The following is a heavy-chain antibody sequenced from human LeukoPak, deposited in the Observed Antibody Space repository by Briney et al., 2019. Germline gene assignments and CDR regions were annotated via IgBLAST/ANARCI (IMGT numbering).Heavy chain of an antibody. CDR3: ARDANDFWSGYSDY. CDR1: GGSISSGSYY. CDR2: IYTSGST. V-gene: IGHV4-61*02. J-gene: IGHJ4*02. Sequence: SQTLSLTCTVSGGSISSGSYYWSWIRQPARKGLEWIRRIYTSGSTNYNPSLKSRVTISVDTSKNQFSLKLSSVTAADTAVYYCARDANDFWSGYSDYWGQGTLVTVSS. D-gene: IGHD3-3*01.